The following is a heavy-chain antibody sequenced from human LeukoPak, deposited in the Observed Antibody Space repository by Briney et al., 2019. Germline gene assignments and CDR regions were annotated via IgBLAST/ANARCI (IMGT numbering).Heavy chain of an antibody. CDR2: IRSKSYGGTK. Sequence: PGGSLRLSCSTSGFTFGDYAMTWVRQAPGKGLEWVSFIRSKSYGGTKDYAASVKGRFTISRDDSQSVAYLQMDSLKTEDTAVHYCTRATRISIFGVQYYFDYWGRGTLVTVSS. J-gene: IGHJ4*02. V-gene: IGHV3-49*04. D-gene: IGHD3-3*01. CDR1: GFTFGDYA. CDR3: TRATRISIFGVQYYFDY.